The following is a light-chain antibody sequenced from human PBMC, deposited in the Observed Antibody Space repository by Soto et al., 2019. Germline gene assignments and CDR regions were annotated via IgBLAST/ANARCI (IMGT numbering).Light chain of an antibody. V-gene: IGKV1-39*01. Sequence: DIPLTQSPSYLSASVGDRFTISFRASQSISSYLNWYQQKPGKAPKLLIYAASSLQSGVPSRFSGSGSGRDVALTISSLQPEDFATYYCQHSYSTLAFGQGTRLENK. CDR3: QHSYSTLA. CDR1: QSISSY. CDR2: AAS. J-gene: IGKJ5*01.